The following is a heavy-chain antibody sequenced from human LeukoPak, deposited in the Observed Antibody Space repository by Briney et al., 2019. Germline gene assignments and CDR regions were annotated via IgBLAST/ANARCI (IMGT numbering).Heavy chain of an antibody. CDR2: IYYSGST. Sequence: SQTLSLTCTVSGGSISSGDYYWRWIRQHPGKGLEWIRYIYYSGSTYYNPSLKSRVTISVDTSKNQFSLKLSSVTAADTAVYYCARDSGLWFGEGCFDPWGQGTLVTVSS. V-gene: IGHV4-31*03. CDR3: ARDSGLWFGEGCFDP. J-gene: IGHJ5*02. CDR1: GGSISSGDYY. D-gene: IGHD3-10*01.